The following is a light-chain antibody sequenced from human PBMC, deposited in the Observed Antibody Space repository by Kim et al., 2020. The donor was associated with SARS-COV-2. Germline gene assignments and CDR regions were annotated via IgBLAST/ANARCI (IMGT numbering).Light chain of an antibody. J-gene: IGKJ1*01. V-gene: IGKV3-15*01. CDR3: QQYHSRPPWM. CDR1: EDVRGD. Sequence: SPGDRATLSCRTSEDVRGDLAWYQQRPGQAPRLLIYDASTRATEIPARITGSGSGTEFTLTITNLQSEDFSVYYCQQYHSRPPWMFGQGTKVDIK. CDR2: DAS.